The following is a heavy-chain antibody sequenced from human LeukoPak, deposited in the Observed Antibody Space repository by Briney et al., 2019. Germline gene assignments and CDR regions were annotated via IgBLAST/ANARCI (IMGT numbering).Heavy chain of an antibody. D-gene: IGHD3-22*01. J-gene: IGHJ4*02. V-gene: IGHV1-8*03. CDR1: GYTFTSYD. Sequence: ASVKVSCKASGYTFTSYDINWVRQATGQGLEWMGWTSPNSGNTGYAQKFQGRVTITRNTSISTAYMELSSLRSEDTAVYHCARGRRVPYDRSGYALDYWGQGNPVTVSS. CDR3: ARGRRVPYDRSGYALDY. CDR2: TSPNSGNT.